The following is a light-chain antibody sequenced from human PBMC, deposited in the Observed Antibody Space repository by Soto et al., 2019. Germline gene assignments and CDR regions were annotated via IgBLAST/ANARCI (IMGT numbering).Light chain of an antibody. CDR3: QQYGSSLL. V-gene: IGKV3-20*01. Sequence: DIVLTQSPGTLSLSPGERATLSCRASQSVSSSYLAWYQQKPGQAPRLVMYGASTRATGIPDRFSGSGSGTDFSLTINRLEPEDFAVYYCQQYGSSLLFGGGTKVEIK. J-gene: IGKJ4*01. CDR1: QSVSSSY. CDR2: GAS.